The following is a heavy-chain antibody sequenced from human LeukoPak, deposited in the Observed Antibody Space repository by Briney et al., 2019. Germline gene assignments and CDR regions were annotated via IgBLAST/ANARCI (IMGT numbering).Heavy chain of an antibody. CDR1: GYTFTVYY. D-gene: IGHD4-23*01. V-gene: IGHV1-2*02. CDR2: INPNSGGT. Sequence: ASVTVSFTSSGYTFTVYYMHWVGQAPGQGLERMGWINPNSGGTNYAQKFQGRVTMTRDTSNSTAYMELRRLRSDDTAVYYCARIVDYGGNSIDYWGQGTLVTVSS. J-gene: IGHJ4*02. CDR3: ARIVDYGGNSIDY.